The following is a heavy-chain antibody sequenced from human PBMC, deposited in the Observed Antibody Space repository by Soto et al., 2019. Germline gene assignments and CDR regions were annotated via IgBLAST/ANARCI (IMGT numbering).Heavy chain of an antibody. CDR1: GGSFSGYI. V-gene: IGHV4-34*01. J-gene: IGHJ4*02. D-gene: IGHD6-19*01. Sequence: PSETLSLTCAVSGGSFSGYIWSWVRQPPGKGLEWIGEIYQSGTTDYNPSLKSRVTMSVDTSKNQFSLTLNSVTAADTALYYCARRYGWLYFDYWGQGSLVTVSS. CDR2: IYQSGTT. CDR3: ARRYGWLYFDY.